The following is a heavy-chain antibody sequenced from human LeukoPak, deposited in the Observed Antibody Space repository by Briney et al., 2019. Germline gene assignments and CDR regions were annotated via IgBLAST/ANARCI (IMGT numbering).Heavy chain of an antibody. CDR2: IKQDGSDK. D-gene: IGHD1-26*01. CDR3: ARVGHSGSSLY. Sequence: AGDSLRLSCAASGFTFTKYWMTWVRQAPGKGLEWVGNIKQDGSDKNYMDSVKGRFTISRDNTKNSVYLQMSSLRAEDTAVYYCARVGHSGSSLYWGQGTLVTVSS. CDR1: GFTFTKYW. V-gene: IGHV3-7*01. J-gene: IGHJ4*02.